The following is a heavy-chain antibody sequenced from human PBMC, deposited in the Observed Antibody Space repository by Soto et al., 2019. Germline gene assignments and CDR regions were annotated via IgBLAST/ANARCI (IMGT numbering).Heavy chain of an antibody. D-gene: IGHD6-19*01. CDR2: INHSGST. CDR1: GGSFSGYY. J-gene: IGHJ4*02. CDR3: ARGRTRYISGFYY. V-gene: IGHV4-34*01. Sequence: SETLSLTCAVYGGSFSGYYWSWIRQPPGKGLEWIGEINHSGSTNYNPSLKSRVTISVDTSKNQFSLKLSSVTAADTAVYYCARGRTRYISGFYYWGQGTLVTVSS.